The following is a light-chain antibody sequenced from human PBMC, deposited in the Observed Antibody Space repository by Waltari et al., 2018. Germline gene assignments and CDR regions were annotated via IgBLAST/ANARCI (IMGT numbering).Light chain of an antibody. V-gene: IGKV1-9*01. CDR2: GAS. CDR1: QDISSY. J-gene: IGKJ2*01. Sequence: DIQLTQSPSFLSASVGDRVAITCRVSQDISSYLAWYQQKSGKAPKLLIYGASTLQSGFPSRFSGSGSGTEFTLTIRRLQPEDFATYYCQQLNSYPYTFGQGTTLEIK. CDR3: QQLNSYPYT.